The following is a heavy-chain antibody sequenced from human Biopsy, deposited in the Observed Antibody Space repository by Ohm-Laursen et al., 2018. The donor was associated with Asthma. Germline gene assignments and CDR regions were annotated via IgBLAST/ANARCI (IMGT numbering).Heavy chain of an antibody. J-gene: IGHJ4*02. D-gene: IGHD3-10*02. CDR3: ARFVQAEEGVF. Sequence: SLRLSCAASGFSFSDYYMTWMRQAPGKGREWVSSISSSGSTKYPAESVQGRFTISRDNAQKSLFLQMNSLRAEDTAVYLCARFVQAEEGVFWGQGTLVTVSS. CDR1: GFSFSDYY. CDR2: ISSSGSTK. V-gene: IGHV3-11*04.